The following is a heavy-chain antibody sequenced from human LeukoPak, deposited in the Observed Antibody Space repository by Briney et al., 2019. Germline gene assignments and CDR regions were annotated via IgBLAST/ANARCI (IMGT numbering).Heavy chain of an antibody. CDR1: GGSISSYY. CDR2: IYYSGST. Sequence: SETLSLTCSVSGGSISSYYWSWIRQPPGKGLEWIGYIYYSGSTNYNPSLKSRVTISVDTSKNQFSLKLSSVTAADTAVYYCAREVAMTYCGGDCYSGIAVSAFDIWGQGTMVTVSS. D-gene: IGHD2-21*02. CDR3: AREVAMTYCGGDCYSGIAVSAFDI. J-gene: IGHJ3*02. V-gene: IGHV4-59*01.